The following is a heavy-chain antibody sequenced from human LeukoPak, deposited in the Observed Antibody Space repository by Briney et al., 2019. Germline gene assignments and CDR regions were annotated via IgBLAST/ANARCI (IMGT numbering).Heavy chain of an antibody. CDR1: GFTFSSYW. D-gene: IGHD3-22*01. Sequence: GGSLRLSCAASGFTFSSYWMSWVRQAPGKGLEWVANIKQDGSEKYYVDSVKGRFTISRDNAENSLYLQMNSLRAEDTAVYYCARDLYRIVVVPHYFDYWGQGTLVTVSS. CDR3: ARDLYRIVVVPHYFDY. CDR2: IKQDGSEK. V-gene: IGHV3-7*01. J-gene: IGHJ4*02.